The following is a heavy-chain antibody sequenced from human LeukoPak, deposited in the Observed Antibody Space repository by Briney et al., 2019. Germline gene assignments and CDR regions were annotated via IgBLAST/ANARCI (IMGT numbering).Heavy chain of an antibody. D-gene: IGHD4-11*01. Sequence: SETLSLTCTVSGGSISSYYWSWIRQPPGKGLEWIGYIYYSGNTNYNPSLKSRVTISVDTSKNQVSLKLSSVTAADTAVYYCARGYLTTVTTNWFDPWGQGTLVTVSS. J-gene: IGHJ5*02. CDR2: IYYSGNT. CDR3: ARGYLTTVTTNWFDP. V-gene: IGHV4-59*12. CDR1: GGSISSYY.